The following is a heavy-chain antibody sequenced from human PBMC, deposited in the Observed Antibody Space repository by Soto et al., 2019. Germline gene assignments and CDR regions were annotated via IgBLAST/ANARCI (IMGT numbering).Heavy chain of an antibody. J-gene: IGHJ4*02. CDR1: GASISSYY. V-gene: IGHV4-59*01. Sequence: SETLSLTCTVSGASISSYYWSWIRQPPGKEPGWIGYIYYSGSTNYNPSLKSRVTISVDTSKNQFSLKLSSVTAADTVVYYCARHAGSYYSAFDYWGQGTLVTVS. D-gene: IGHD3-10*01. CDR3: ARHAGSYYSAFDY. CDR2: IYYSGST.